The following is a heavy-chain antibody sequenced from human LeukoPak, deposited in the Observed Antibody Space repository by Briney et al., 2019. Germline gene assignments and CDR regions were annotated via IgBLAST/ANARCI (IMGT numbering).Heavy chain of an antibody. CDR1: GFIFSSYG. CDR2: IWHDGSAE. Sequence: GRSLRLSRAASGFIFSSYGMYWVRQAPGKGLEWVAVIWHDGSAEFYADSVKGRFSISRDDSKNTLYLQMNSLRAEDTALYYCAKDNRGGWSGYFDYWGQGTLVTVSS. D-gene: IGHD6-19*01. J-gene: IGHJ4*02. CDR3: AKDNRGGWSGYFDY. V-gene: IGHV3-33*06.